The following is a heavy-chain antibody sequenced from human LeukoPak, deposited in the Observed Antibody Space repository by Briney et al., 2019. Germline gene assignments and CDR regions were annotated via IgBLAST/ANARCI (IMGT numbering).Heavy chain of an antibody. D-gene: IGHD5-24*01. CDR1: GGSVSSNSYY. CDR2: IYYSGTT. J-gene: IGHJ4*02. CDR3: GRGGGYTEADF. Sequence: SETLSLTCTVSGGSVSSNSYYWSWLRQPPGKTLEWIGYIYYSGTTNYNPSLKSRVTISRDTSRNQFYLNLNSVTAADTAVYYCGRGGGYTEADFWGQGTLVTVSS. V-gene: IGHV4-61*01.